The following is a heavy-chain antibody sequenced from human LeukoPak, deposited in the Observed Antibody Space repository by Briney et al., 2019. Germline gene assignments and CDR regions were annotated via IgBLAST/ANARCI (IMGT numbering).Heavy chain of an antibody. Sequence: GGSLRLSCAASGFTFSSYSMNWVRQAPGKGLEWVSGISRNSGSISYADSVKGRFTISRDNAKNSLYLQMNSLRAEDTAVYYCATLKWNVDYWGQGTLVTVSS. CDR2: ISRNSGSI. D-gene: IGHD1-1*01. CDR3: ATLKWNVDY. J-gene: IGHJ4*02. V-gene: IGHV3-21*04. CDR1: GFTFSSYS.